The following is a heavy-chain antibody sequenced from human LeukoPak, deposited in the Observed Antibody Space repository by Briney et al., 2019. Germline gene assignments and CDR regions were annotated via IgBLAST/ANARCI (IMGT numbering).Heavy chain of an antibody. D-gene: IGHD3-3*01. CDR2: MHPNSGQT. CDR1: GYTFTNYD. CDR3: ARVDDFFDGSQHAYMDV. J-gene: IGHJ6*03. V-gene: IGHV1-8*01. Sequence: ASVKVSCKASGYTFTNYDINWVRLAPGRGLQWMGWMHPNSGQTGSIKKFRDRITMTRDTSTSTAFMELSGLTSDDTAIYYCARVDDFFDGSQHAYMDVWGDGTSVIVSS.